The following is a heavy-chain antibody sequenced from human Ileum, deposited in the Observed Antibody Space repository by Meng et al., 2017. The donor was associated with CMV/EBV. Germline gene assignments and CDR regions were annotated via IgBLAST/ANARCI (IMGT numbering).Heavy chain of an antibody. CDR1: GGSISSSRSY. Sequence: QRHVQGWGTGVVRPSGILSLPCTVSGGSISSSRSYWGWSRQPPGKGLEWIGSIYYSGSTYYNPSLKSRVTISVDTSKNQFSLKLSSVTAADTAVYYCARVGAMVRGPHFDYWGQGTLVTVSS. CDR2: IYYSGST. CDR3: ARVGAMVRGPHFDY. D-gene: IGHD3-10*01. J-gene: IGHJ4*02. V-gene: IGHV4-39*07.